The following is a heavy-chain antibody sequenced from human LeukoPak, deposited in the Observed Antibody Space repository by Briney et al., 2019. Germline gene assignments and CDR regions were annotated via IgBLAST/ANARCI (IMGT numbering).Heavy chain of an antibody. CDR3: ANRGQQLYDY. Sequence: ASVKVSCKTSDYTFSSDGFTWVRQAPGKGLEWMGWINAYNGNKNYAPKFQGRVTLTTDTSTNTAYMDLRSLRSDDTAIYYCANRGQQLYDYWGQGTLVTASS. V-gene: IGHV1-18*01. CDR1: DYTFSSDG. J-gene: IGHJ4*02. CDR2: INAYNGNK. D-gene: IGHD2-8*01.